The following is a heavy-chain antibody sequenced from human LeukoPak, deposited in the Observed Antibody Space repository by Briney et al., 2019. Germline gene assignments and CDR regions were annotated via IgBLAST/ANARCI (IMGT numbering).Heavy chain of an antibody. CDR2: IYSGGST. D-gene: IGHD3-3*01. V-gene: IGHV3-66*02. Sequence: TGGSLRLSCAASGFTVSSNYMSWVRQAPGKGLEWVSVIYSGGSTYYADSVKGRFTISRDNSKNTLYLQMNSLRAEDTAVCYCARDIGIWSGYRDYWGQGTLVTVSS. CDR3: ARDIGIWSGYRDY. CDR1: GFTVSSNY. J-gene: IGHJ4*02.